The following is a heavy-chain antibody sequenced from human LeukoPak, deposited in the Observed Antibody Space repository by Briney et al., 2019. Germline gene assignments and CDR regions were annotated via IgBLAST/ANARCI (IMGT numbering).Heavy chain of an antibody. D-gene: IGHD6-19*01. CDR1: GLTVTNAW. V-gene: IGHV3-7*03. CDR2: IKQDGSDR. Sequence: PGGSLRLSCAASGLTVTNAWMSWVRQAPGTGLEWVANIKQDGSDRNYVTSVRGRFTISRDNAESSLFLQMNSLRAEDTAVYYCVRNLAVAGTCFDSWGQGTLVTVSS. CDR3: VRNLAVAGTCFDS. J-gene: IGHJ4*02.